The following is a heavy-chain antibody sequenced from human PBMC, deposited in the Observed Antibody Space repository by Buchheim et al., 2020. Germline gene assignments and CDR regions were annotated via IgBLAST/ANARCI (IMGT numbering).Heavy chain of an antibody. D-gene: IGHD1-7*01. V-gene: IGHV4-34*09. CDR1: GGSFSGYY. J-gene: IGHJ4*02. CDR2: INHSGST. CDR3: ARVGKLELGR. Sequence: QVQLQESGPGLVKSSQTLSLTCAVYGGSFSGYYWSWIRQPPGKGLEWIGEINHSGSTNYNPSLKSRVTISVDTSKKQFSLKLSSVTAADTAVYYCARVGKLELGRWGQGTL.